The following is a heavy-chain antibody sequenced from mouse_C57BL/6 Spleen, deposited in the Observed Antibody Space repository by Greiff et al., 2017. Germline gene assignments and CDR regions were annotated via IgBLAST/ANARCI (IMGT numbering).Heavy chain of an antibody. CDR3: ARDYYGSTWGCYFEY. Sequence: VQRVESGPGLVAPSQSLSITCTVSGFSLTSYAISWVRQPPGKGLEWLGVIWTGGGTNYNSALKSRLSISKDNSKSQVFLKMNSLQTDDTARYYCARDYYGSTWGCYFEYWGKGTTLTVAS. CDR2: IWTGGGT. J-gene: IGHJ2*01. CDR1: GFSLTSYA. V-gene: IGHV2-9-1*01. D-gene: IGHD1-1*01.